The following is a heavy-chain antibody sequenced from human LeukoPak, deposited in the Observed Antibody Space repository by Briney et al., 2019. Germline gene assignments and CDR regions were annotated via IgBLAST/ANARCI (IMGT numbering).Heavy chain of an antibody. CDR2: INPSGGST. V-gene: IGHV1-46*01. D-gene: IGHD2-15*01. J-gene: IGHJ4*02. CDR1: GYSFISFY. CDR3: ARLGTDCSGGSCY. Sequence: ASVKVSCKASGYSFISFYIHWVRQAPGQGLEWMGVINPSGGSTAYAQQFQGRVTMTRDTSTSTVYMELSSLRSEDTAVYYCARLGTDCSGGSCYWGQGTLVTVSS.